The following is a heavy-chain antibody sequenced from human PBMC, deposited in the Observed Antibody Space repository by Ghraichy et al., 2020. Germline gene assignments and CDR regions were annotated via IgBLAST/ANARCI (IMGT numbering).Heavy chain of an antibody. CDR1: GGSISDYY. J-gene: IGHJ2*01. D-gene: IGHD2/OR15-2a*01. CDR2: IHGGGVT. V-gene: IGHV4-59*08. Sequence: SETLSLTCTVSGGSISDYYGSWIRQPPGKGLEWIGYIHGGGVTKYTPSLKSRITISLDTSRKQISLKLSSVTAADTAIYYCARHNNHWYFELWGRGTLVTVAS. CDR3: ARHNNHWYFEL.